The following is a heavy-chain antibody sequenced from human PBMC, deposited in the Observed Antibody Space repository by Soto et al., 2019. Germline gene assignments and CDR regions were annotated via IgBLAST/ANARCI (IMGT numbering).Heavy chain of an antibody. J-gene: IGHJ6*02. CDR1: GYSISSGYY. D-gene: IGHD3-10*01. V-gene: IGHV4-38-2*01. CDR3: ARAGDTMVRGVIIMNYYGMDV. Sequence: PSETLSLTCAVSGYSISSGYYWGWIRQPPGKGLEWIGNVHHSGITYYNPSLKSRVTILRDTSKNQYSLNLSSVTAADTAVYYCARAGDTMVRGVIIMNYYGMDVWGQGTTVTVSS. CDR2: VHHSGIT.